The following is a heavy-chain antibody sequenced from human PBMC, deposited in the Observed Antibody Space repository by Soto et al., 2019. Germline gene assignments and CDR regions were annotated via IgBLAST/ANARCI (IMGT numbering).Heavy chain of an antibody. CDR2: IIPIFGTT. Sequence: QVQLVQSGAEVKKPGSSVKVSCEASGGTFRSYGITWVRQAPGQGLEWMGGIIPIFGTTNYAQKFQGRVTITGDESTNIAYMELSSLRSEDTAVYYCARDYYDSSGYPGYWGQGTLVTVSS. CDR3: ARDYYDSSGYPGY. V-gene: IGHV1-69*01. CDR1: GGTFRSYG. J-gene: IGHJ4*02. D-gene: IGHD3-22*01.